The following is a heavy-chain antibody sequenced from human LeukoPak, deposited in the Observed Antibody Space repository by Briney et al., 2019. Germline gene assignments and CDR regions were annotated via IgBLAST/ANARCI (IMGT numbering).Heavy chain of an antibody. CDR1: GDSVSSNTAA. Sequence: SQTLSLTCAISGDSVSSNTAAWCWIRQSPSRGLEWLGRTYYRSKWVYQYAESVRSRITINVDTSKNQFSLQLSSVTPEDTAVYYCARDPSYDQGLDYWGQGTLVTVSS. D-gene: IGHD3-3*01. CDR3: ARDPSYDQGLDY. CDR2: TYYRSKWVY. V-gene: IGHV6-1*01. J-gene: IGHJ4*02.